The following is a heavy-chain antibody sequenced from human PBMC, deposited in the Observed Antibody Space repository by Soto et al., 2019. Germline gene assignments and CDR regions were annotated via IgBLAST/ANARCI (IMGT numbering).Heavy chain of an antibody. CDR2: ISGSGGST. D-gene: IGHD2-15*01. J-gene: IGHJ6*02. Sequence: GSLRLSCAASGFTFSSYAMSWVRQAPGKGLEWVSAISGSGGSTYYADSVKGRFTISRDNSKNTLYLQMNSLRAEDTAVYYCAAVGVAATRTTYYYYYGMDVWGQGTTVTVSS. CDR1: GFTFSSYA. V-gene: IGHV3-23*01. CDR3: AAVGVAATRTTYYYYYGMDV.